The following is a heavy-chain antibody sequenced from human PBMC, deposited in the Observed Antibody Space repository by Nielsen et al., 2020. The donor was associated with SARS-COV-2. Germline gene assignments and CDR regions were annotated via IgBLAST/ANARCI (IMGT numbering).Heavy chain of an antibody. V-gene: IGHV1-3*01. D-gene: IGHD6-6*01. Sequence: ASVKVSCKASGYTFTSYAMHWVRQAPGQRLEWMGWINAGNGNTKYSQKLQGRVTITRDTSASTAYMELSSLRSEDTAVYYCAATARPFDYYYMDVWGKGTTVTVSS. CDR3: AATARPFDYYYMDV. J-gene: IGHJ6*03. CDR2: INAGNGNT. CDR1: GYTFTSYA.